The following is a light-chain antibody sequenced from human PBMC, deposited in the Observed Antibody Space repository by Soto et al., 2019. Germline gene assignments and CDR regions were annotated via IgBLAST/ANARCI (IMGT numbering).Light chain of an antibody. CDR2: KTS. V-gene: IGKV1-5*03. CDR3: QHYNDYSWT. J-gene: IGKJ1*01. Sequence: DIHMTQSPSTLSASVGDRVTITCRASQSISIWLAWYQQKPGKAPNLLSYKTSSLEIGVPSRFSGSGSGTDFTLTISSLQPDDFATYYCQHYNDYSWTFGKGTKVEIK. CDR1: QSISIW.